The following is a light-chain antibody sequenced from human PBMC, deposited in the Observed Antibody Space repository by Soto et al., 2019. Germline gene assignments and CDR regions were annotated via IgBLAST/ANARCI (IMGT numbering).Light chain of an antibody. Sequence: EIVLTQSPGTLSLSPGERATLSCRASRGLSNSYLAWYQQKPGQAPRLLIYGASSRATGVPDRFSGSGSGTDFTLTISRLEPEDFAVYYCQQYGSAPGTFGQGTKLEIK. CDR2: GAS. J-gene: IGKJ2*01. CDR1: RGLSNSY. V-gene: IGKV3-20*01. CDR3: QQYGSAPGT.